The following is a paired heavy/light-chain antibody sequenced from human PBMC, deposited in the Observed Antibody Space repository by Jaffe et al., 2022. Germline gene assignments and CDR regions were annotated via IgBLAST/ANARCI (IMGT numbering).Light chain of an antibody. CDR2: GNS. CDR1: SSNIGAGYD. V-gene: IGLV1-40*01. CDR3: QSYDSSLSGWGYV. Sequence: QSVLTQPPSVSGAPGQRVTISCTGSSSNIGAGYDVHWYQQLPGTAPKLLIYGNSNRPSGVPDRFSGSKSGTSASLAITGLQAEDEADYYCQSYDSSLSGWGYVFGTGTKVTVL. J-gene: IGLJ1*01.
Heavy chain of an antibody. V-gene: IGHV4-4*02. D-gene: IGHD3-10*01. CDR3: ARLGSSYYYGSGSSANAFDI. Sequence: QVQLQESGPGLVKPSGTLSLTCAVSGGSISSSNWWSWVRQPPGKGLEWIGEIYHSGSTNYNPSLKSRVTISVDKSKNQFSLKLSSVTAADTAVYYCARLGSSYYYGSGSSANAFDIWGQGTMVTVSS. CDR2: IYHSGST. J-gene: IGHJ3*02. CDR1: GGSISSSNW.